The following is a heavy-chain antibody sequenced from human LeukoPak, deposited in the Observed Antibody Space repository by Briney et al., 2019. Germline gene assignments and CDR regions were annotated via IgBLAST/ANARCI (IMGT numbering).Heavy chain of an antibody. V-gene: IGHV3-53*01. D-gene: IGHD6-19*01. J-gene: IGHJ4*02. CDR1: GFNFSRNY. CDR2: IYSGGRK. CDR3: ARDRGSSGWYEFDY. Sequence: GGSLILSCAASGFNFSRNYMIWVRQAPGKGLDWVSVIYSGGRKYYADSVKGRFTISRDNSKNTVHLQMNSLRAEDTAVYYCARDRGSSGWYEFDYWGQGTLVTVSS.